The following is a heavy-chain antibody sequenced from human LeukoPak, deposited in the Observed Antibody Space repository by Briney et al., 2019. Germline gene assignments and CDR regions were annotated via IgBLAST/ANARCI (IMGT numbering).Heavy chain of an antibody. CDR2: IFGRGGSA. CDR1: GSTLNSYA. D-gene: IGHD6-19*01. V-gene: IGHV3-23*01. J-gene: IGHJ4*02. Sequence: LAGGSLRFSCPASGSTLNSYAMYWVRQAQGKGLEWVSGIFGRGGSAHYADSVKGRFTISRDNSKNTVYLQMDSLRVDDTAVYYCGKTTTGYSSGRYPGWPVDYWGQGTLVTVSS. CDR3: GKTTTGYSSGRYPGWPVDY.